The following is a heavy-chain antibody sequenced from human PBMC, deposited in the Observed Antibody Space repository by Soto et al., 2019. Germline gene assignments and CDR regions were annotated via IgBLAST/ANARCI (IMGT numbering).Heavy chain of an antibody. V-gene: IGHV4-31*03. J-gene: IGHJ4*02. D-gene: IGHD3-3*01. CDR1: GGSPSSGGYY. CDR2: IYYSGST. Sequence: PSEPLSLTCTVSGGSPSSGGYYWSWIPRHPGKGLEWIGYIYYSGSTYYNPSLKSRVTISVDTSKNQFSLKLSSVTAADTAVYYCARTWSGYLDYWGQGTLVTVSS. CDR3: ARTWSGYLDY.